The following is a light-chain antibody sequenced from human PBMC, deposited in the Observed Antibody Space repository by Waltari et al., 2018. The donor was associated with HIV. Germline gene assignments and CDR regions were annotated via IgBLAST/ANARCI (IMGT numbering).Light chain of an antibody. CDR1: NIGSKS. CDR3: QVWDSSSDHPYV. CDR2: DDR. V-gene: IGLV3-21*02. Sequence: SFVLTQPPSISVAPGQTARLTFGQDNIGSKSVHWYQQKPGQAPVLAVYDDRDRPSRIPERFAGSNSGNTATLTISRVEAGDEADYFCQVWDSSSDHPYVFGSGTKVTVL. J-gene: IGLJ1*01.